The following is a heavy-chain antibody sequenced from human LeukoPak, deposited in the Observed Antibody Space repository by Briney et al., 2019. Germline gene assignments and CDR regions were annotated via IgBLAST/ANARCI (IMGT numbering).Heavy chain of an antibody. D-gene: IGHD5-18*01. CDR2: IRCRGGSI. J-gene: IGHJ4*02. CDR1: GFTYSRYP. V-gene: IGHV3-23*01. Sequence: PGGSLRLSCSASGFTYSRYPMRGVREAPGRGLEGVSDIRCRGGSIYYAHSVKARFTIPRDNSKNTLYLQMNSLRAEDTAVYYCAKHADTAMVGDYFDYWGQGTLVTVSS. CDR3: AKHADTAMVGDYFDY.